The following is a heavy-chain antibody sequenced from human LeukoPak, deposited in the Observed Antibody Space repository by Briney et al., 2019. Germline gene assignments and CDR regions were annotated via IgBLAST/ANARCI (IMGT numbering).Heavy chain of an antibody. V-gene: IGHV1-8*03. CDR2: MNPNSGNT. J-gene: IGHJ4*02. Sequence: ASVKVSCKASGGTFTSYDINWVRQATGQGLEWMGWMNPNSGNTGYAQKFQGRVTITRNTSISTAYMELSSLRSEDTAVYYCARGSRYCGGDCSYDYWGQGTLVTVSS. CDR1: GGTFTSYD. CDR3: ARGSRYCGGDCSYDY. D-gene: IGHD2-21*01.